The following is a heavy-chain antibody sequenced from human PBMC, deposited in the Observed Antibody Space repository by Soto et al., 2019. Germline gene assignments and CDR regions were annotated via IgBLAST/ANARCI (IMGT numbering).Heavy chain of an antibody. D-gene: IGHD3-9*01. J-gene: IGHJ5*02. Sequence: PSETLSLTCAVSGGSISSGGYSWSWIRQPPGKGLEWIGYIYRSGSTYYNPSLKSRVTISVDRSKNQFSLKLSSVTAADTAVYYCARGDIDKQGVRNWLDPWGQGTLVTVSS. CDR3: ARGDIDKQGVRNWLDP. CDR2: IYRSGST. V-gene: IGHV4-30-2*01. CDR1: GGSISSGGYS.